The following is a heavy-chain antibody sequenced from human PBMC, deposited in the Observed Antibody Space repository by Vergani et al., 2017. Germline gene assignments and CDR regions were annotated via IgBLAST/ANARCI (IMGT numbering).Heavy chain of an antibody. CDR2: INHSGST. CDR1: GGSFSGYY. J-gene: IGHJ4*02. V-gene: IGHV4-34*01. D-gene: IGHD6-19*01. CDR3: ARAPYSSGWYLGGTDY. Sequence: QVQLQQWGAGLLKPSETLFLTCAVYGGSFSGYYWSWIRQPPGKGLEWIGEINHSGSTNYNPSLKSRVTISVDTSKNQFSLKLSSVTAADTAVYYCARAPYSSGWYLGGTDYWGQGTLVTVSS.